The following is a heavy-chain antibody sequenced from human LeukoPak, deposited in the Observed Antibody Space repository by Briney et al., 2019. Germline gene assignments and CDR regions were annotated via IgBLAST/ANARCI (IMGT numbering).Heavy chain of an antibody. J-gene: IGHJ4*02. D-gene: IGHD5-24*01. Sequence: GGSLRLSCAASGFTFSSYWMSWVRQAPGKGLEWVANIKQDGSEKYYVDSVKGRFTISRDNAKNSLYLQMNSLRAEDTAVYYCARARDGHNLGGSLDYWGQGTLVTVSS. CDR3: ARARDGHNLGGSLDY. CDR2: IKQDGSEK. CDR1: GFTFSSYW. V-gene: IGHV3-7*01.